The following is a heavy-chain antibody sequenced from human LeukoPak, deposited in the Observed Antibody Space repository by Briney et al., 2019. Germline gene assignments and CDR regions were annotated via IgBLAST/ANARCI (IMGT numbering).Heavy chain of an antibody. D-gene: IGHD2-2*01. V-gene: IGHV4-30-4*01. CDR1: GGSISSGDYY. Sequence: SQTLSLTCTVSGGSISSGDYYWSWVRQPPGKGLEWIGYIYYSGSTYYNPSLKSRVTISVDTSKNQFSLKLSSVTAADTAVYYCASGGSTSNFYYYYYGMDVWGQGTTVTVSS. J-gene: IGHJ6*02. CDR2: IYYSGST. CDR3: ASGGSTSNFYYYYYGMDV.